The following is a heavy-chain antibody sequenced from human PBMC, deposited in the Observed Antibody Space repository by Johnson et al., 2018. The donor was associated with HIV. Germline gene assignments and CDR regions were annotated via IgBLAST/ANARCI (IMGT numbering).Heavy chain of an antibody. Sequence: VQLVESGGGLVQPGGSLRLSCAASGFTFSSYAMSWVRQAPGKGLEWVSAISGSGGSTYYADSVKGRFTISRDNSKNTLYLKRNSLRAEDTAVYDCAKDRGDYGGNRDAFDIWGQGTMVTVSS. CDR1: GFTFSSYA. CDR2: ISGSGGST. J-gene: IGHJ3*02. D-gene: IGHD4-23*01. V-gene: IGHV3-23*04. CDR3: AKDRGDYGGNRDAFDI.